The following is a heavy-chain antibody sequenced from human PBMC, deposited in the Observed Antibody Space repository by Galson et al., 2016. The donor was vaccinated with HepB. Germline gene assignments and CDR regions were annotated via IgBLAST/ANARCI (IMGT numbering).Heavy chain of an antibody. D-gene: IGHD1-14*01. CDR1: GFTFSNYG. Sequence: SLRLSCAASGFTFSNYGMTWVRQAPGKGLEGVSSISRSGDSTDYADSVKGRFTISRDNAKNTLSLQMNSLTADDTAIYYCVQGRTAPAVWGKGCTVT. J-gene: IGHJ6*03. CDR3: VQGRTAPAV. V-gene: IGHV3-23*01. CDR2: ISRSGDST.